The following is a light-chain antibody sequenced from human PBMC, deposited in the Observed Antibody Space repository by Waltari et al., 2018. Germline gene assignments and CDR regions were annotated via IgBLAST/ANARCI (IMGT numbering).Light chain of an antibody. CDR2: INSDGSH. V-gene: IGLV4-69*01. CDR1: SGHSSYA. CDR3: QTWGTGTWV. J-gene: IGLJ3*02. Sequence: QLVVTQSPSASASLGASVKFTCTLTSGHSSYAIAWHQQQPEKGPRYLREINSDGSHKEGDGMPDRFSGSSSGAERYLTISSLHSEDEADYYCQTWGTGTWVFGGGTKLTVL.